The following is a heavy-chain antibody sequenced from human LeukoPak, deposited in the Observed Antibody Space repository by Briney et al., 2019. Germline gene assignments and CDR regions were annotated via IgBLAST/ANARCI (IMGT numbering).Heavy chain of an antibody. J-gene: IGHJ6*03. CDR1: GFTVSKYG. CDR3: AEDAGLVRGIIGYYYYYMDV. CDR2: IWDDGSSE. Sequence: GRSLRLSCAASGFTVSKYGMHWVRHAPSKGLEWVALIWDDGSSEYYADSVKGRFTISRDNSKNTLYLQMNSLRAEDTAVYYCAEDAGLVRGIIGYYYYYMDVWGKGTTVTVSS. D-gene: IGHD3-10*01. V-gene: IGHV3-33*06.